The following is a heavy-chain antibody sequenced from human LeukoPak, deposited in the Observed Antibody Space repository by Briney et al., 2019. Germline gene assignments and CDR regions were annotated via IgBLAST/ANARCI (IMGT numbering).Heavy chain of an antibody. D-gene: IGHD3-9*01. J-gene: IGHJ3*02. CDR3: VKDRGRDIFTGYSYAFDI. CDR2: INNNGGST. V-gene: IGHV3-64D*09. Sequence: PGGSLRLSCSASGFTFSSYGMHWVRQAPGKGLEYVSAINNNGGSTYYADSVKGRFTISRDNSKNTLYLQMSSLRAEDTAVYYCVKDRGRDIFTGYSYAFDIWAKGQWSPSLQ. CDR1: GFTFSSYG.